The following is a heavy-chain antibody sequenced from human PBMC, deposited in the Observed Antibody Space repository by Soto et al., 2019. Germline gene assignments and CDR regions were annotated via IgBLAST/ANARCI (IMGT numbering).Heavy chain of an antibody. D-gene: IGHD3-16*02. Sequence: SETLSLTCTVSGGSISSYYWSWIRQPPGKGLEWIGYIYYSGSTNYNPSLKSRVTISVDTSKNQFSLKLSSVTAADTAVYYCARAVTLGGVIAYYNWFAPGGQGTLVTVSS. CDR1: GGSISSYY. J-gene: IGHJ5*02. CDR3: ARAVTLGGVIAYYNWFAP. V-gene: IGHV4-59*01. CDR2: IYYSGST.